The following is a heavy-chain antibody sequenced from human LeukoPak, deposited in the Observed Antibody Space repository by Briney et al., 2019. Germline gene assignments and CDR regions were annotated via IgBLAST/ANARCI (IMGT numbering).Heavy chain of an antibody. CDR3: ARDFNLYSSSSRYLDY. V-gene: IGHV7-4-1*02. CDR1: GYTFTGYY. CDR2: INTNTGNP. J-gene: IGHJ4*02. Sequence: ASVKVSCKASGYTFTGYYIHWVRQAPGQGLEWMGWINTNTGNPTYAQGFTGRFVFSLDTSVSTAYLQISSLKAEDTAVYYCARDFNLYSSSSRYLDYWGQGTLVTVSS. D-gene: IGHD6-6*01.